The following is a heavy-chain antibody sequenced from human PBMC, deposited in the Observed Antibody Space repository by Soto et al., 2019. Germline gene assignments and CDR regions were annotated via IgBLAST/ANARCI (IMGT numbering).Heavy chain of an antibody. J-gene: IGHJ4*02. CDR2: ISGSGGST. CDR1: GFTFSSYA. CDR3: ARGYYDSSGYYFDY. Sequence: EVQLLESGGGLVQPGGSLRLSCAASGFTFSSYAMSWVRQAPGKGLEWVSAISGSGGSTYYADSVKGRFTISRDNAKNSLYLQMNSLRAEDTAVYYCARGYYDSSGYYFDYWGQGTLVTVSS. D-gene: IGHD3-22*01. V-gene: IGHV3-23*01.